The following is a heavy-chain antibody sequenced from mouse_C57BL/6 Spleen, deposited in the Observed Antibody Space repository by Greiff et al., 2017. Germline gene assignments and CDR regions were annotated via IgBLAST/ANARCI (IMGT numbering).Heavy chain of an antibody. CDR1: GYAFTNYL. CDR2: INPGSGGT. CDR3: AFITTVVATDWYFDV. Sequence: QVQLKESGAELVRPGTSVKVSCKASGYAFTNYLIEWVKQRPGQGLEWIGVINPGSGGTNYNEKFKGKATLTADKSSSTAYMQLSSLTSEDSAVYFCAFITTVVATDWYFDVWGTGTTVTVSS. D-gene: IGHD1-1*01. J-gene: IGHJ1*03. V-gene: IGHV1-54*01.